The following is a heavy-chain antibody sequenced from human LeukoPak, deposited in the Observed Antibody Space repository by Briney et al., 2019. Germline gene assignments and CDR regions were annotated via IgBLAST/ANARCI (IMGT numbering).Heavy chain of an antibody. Sequence: SGTLSLTCAVSGGSISSSNWWSWVRQPPGKGLEWIGEIYHSGSTNYNPFLKSRVTISVDKSKNQFSLKLNSVTAADTAVYYCARVFLRGVNDGMDVWGQGTTVTVSS. D-gene: IGHD3-10*01. CDR2: IYHSGST. CDR1: GGSISSSNW. V-gene: IGHV4-4*02. CDR3: ARVFLRGVNDGMDV. J-gene: IGHJ6*02.